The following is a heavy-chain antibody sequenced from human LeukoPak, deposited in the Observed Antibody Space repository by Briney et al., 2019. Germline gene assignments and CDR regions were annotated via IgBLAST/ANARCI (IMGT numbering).Heavy chain of an antibody. CDR1: GFTFSSYW. CDR2: ISSSSYI. J-gene: IGHJ6*04. CDR3: AELGITMIGGV. Sequence: GGSLRLSCAASGFTFSSYWIHWVRQAPGKGLEWVSSISSSSYIYYADSVKGRFTISRDNAKNSLYLQMNSLRAEDTAVYYCAELGITMIGGVWGKGTTVTISS. D-gene: IGHD3-10*02. V-gene: IGHV3-69-1*02.